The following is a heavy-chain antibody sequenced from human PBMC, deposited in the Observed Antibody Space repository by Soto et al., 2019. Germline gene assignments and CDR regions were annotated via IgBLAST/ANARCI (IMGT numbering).Heavy chain of an antibody. CDR3: TSTAAAKVGTLSY. CDR2: IDGGKT. Sequence: EVQLVESGGALVEPGGSLRLSCAASGFTFNNARMRWVRLAPGKGLDWVGRIDGGKTDFAAPVEGRFTCSRDDSRNTLFLQMNSLKTEDTGVYYCTSTAAAKVGTLSYWGQGTLVNVSS. V-gene: IGHV3-15*02. CDR1: GFTFNNAR. J-gene: IGHJ4*02. D-gene: IGHD1-26*01.